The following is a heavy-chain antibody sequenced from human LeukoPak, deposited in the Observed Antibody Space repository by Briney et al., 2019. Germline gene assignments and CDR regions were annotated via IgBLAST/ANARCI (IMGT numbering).Heavy chain of an antibody. Sequence: GGSLRLSCAASGFTFSSYAMSWVRQAPGKGLEWVAFIRYDGSNKYYADSVKGRFTISRDNSKNTLYLQMNSLRAEGTAVYYCAKRGTLYSPSYYFDYWGQGTLVTVSS. CDR1: GFTFSSYA. V-gene: IGHV3-30*02. J-gene: IGHJ4*02. CDR2: IRYDGSNK. D-gene: IGHD4-11*01. CDR3: AKRGTLYSPSYYFDY.